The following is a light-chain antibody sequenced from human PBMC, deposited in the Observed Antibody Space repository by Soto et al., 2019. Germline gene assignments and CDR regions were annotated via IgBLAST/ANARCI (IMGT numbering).Light chain of an antibody. CDR2: EVT. J-gene: IGLJ3*02. CDR1: SSDVGGYQF. Sequence: QSVLTQPRSVSGSPGQSVTISCTGTSSDVGGYQFVSWYQQYPGKAPKVMIYEVTKRPSGVPDRFSGSKSGNTASLTVSGLQADDEADYYCVSHAGSSHAWVFGGGTKLTVL. CDR3: VSHAGSSHAWV. V-gene: IGLV2-11*01.